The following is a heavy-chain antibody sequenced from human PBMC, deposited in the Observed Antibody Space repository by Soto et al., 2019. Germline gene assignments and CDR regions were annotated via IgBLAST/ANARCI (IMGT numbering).Heavy chain of an antibody. J-gene: IGHJ5*02. CDR1: GGTFSSYA. CDR3: ARDRSGGYVFDP. CDR2: IIPIFGTA. Sequence: GASVKVSCKSSGGTFSSYAISWVRQAPGQGLEWMGGIIPIFGTANYAQKFQGRVTITADESTSTAYMELSSLRSEDTAVYYCARDRSGGYVFDPWGQGTLVTVSS. V-gene: IGHV1-69*13. D-gene: IGHD5-12*01.